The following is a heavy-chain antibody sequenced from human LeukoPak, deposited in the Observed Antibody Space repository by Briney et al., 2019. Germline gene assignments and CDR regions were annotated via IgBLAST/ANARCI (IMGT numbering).Heavy chain of an antibody. Sequence: PGGSLRLSCSASGFTFTDYYMSWIRQAPGKGLEWVSFISDRGGSTYYADSVKGRFTISRDNSKNTLYLQMNSLRAEDTAVYYCAKRGSSSCFDYWGQGTLVTVSS. V-gene: IGHV3-23*01. CDR2: ISDRGGST. CDR3: AKRGSSSCFDY. J-gene: IGHJ4*02. CDR1: GFTFTDYY. D-gene: IGHD6-13*01.